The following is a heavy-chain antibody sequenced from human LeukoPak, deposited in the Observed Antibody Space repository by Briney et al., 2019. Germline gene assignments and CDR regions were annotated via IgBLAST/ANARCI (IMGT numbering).Heavy chain of an antibody. D-gene: IGHD6-6*01. V-gene: IGHV1-2*02. CDR3: ARLLDASSSFYY. CDR1: GYTFTVYY. J-gene: IGHJ4*02. CDR2: IHPNSDAT. Sequence: AAVKLTLSSSGYTFTVYYNHRLGQAPGQGLEWMGWIHPNSDATNYAQKFQGRVSMTRDTPISTAFLELSRLRSDDTAVYYRARLLDASSSFYYWGQGTLVTVSS.